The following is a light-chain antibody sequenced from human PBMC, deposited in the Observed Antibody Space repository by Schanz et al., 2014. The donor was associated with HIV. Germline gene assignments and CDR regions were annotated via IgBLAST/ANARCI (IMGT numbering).Light chain of an antibody. CDR3: ATWDDSLSGV. CDR1: SSSIKTNT. J-gene: IGLJ3*02. CDR2: NTY. Sequence: QSVLTQPPSASGTPGQRVTISCSGSSSSIKTNTVNWFQQLPGTAPKLLIYNTYHRPSGVPDRFSGSESGTSASLAIIGLRSEDEAHYYCATWDDSLSGVFGGGTKLTVL. V-gene: IGLV1-44*01.